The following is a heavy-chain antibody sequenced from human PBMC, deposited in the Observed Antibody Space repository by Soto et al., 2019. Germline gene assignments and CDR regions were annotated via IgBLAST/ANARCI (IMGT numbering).Heavy chain of an antibody. CDR2: INHSGST. Sequence: PSETLSLTCAVYGGSFSGYYWSWIRQPPGKGLEWIGEINHSGSTNYNPSLKSRVTISVDTSKNQFSLKLSSVTAADTAVYYCARGYYDILTGYLDYWGQGTLVTSPQ. J-gene: IGHJ4*02. V-gene: IGHV4-34*01. CDR1: GGSFSGYY. D-gene: IGHD3-9*01. CDR3: ARGYYDILTGYLDY.